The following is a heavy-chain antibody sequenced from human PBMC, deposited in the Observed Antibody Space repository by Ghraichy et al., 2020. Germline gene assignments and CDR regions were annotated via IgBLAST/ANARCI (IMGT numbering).Heavy chain of an antibody. CDR2: ISSSSSYI. Sequence: GGSLRLSCAASGFTFSSYSMNWVRQAPGKGLEWVSSISSSSSYIYYADSVKGRFTISRDNAKNSLYLQMNSLRAEDMAVYYCARGANWNYFGISYYFDYWGQGTLVTVSS. J-gene: IGHJ4*02. D-gene: IGHD1-7*01. CDR1: GFTFSSYS. CDR3: ARGANWNYFGISYYFDY. V-gene: IGHV3-21*01.